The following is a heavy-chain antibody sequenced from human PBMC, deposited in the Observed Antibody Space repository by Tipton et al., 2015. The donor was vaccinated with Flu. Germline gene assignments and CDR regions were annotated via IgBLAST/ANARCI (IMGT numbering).Heavy chain of an antibody. Sequence: TLSLTCAVSGGSISSVSHYWGWIRQPPGKWLEWIGSIHYRGNTYYNPSLKTRVTISVDTSKNQVSLRLNSMTAADTAVYYCAILRTGSGLYFNWGQEALVTVSS. D-gene: IGHD6-19*01. V-gene: IGHV4-39*01. J-gene: IGHJ4*02. CDR2: IHYRGNT. CDR1: GGSISSVSHY. CDR3: AILRTGSGLYFN.